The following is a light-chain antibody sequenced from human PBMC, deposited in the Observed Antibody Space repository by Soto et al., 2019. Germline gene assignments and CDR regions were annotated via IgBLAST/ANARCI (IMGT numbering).Light chain of an antibody. V-gene: IGLV2-14*01. Sequence: QSALTQPASVSGSPGQSITISCTGTSSDVGGYNYVSWYQQHPGKAPKLMIYEVSNRPSGVSNRFSGSKSGNTAFLTISGLQAEDEADYYCSSSTSSSTQVFGTGTKLTVL. CDR2: EVS. CDR3: SSSTSSSTQV. CDR1: SSDVGGYNY. J-gene: IGLJ1*01.